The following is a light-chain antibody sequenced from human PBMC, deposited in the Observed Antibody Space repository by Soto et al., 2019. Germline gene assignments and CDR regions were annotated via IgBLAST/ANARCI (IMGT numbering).Light chain of an antibody. CDR3: SSYTSTSTLYV. J-gene: IGLJ1*01. CDR1: SSDIGGYNY. Sequence: QSALTQPASVSGSPGQSITISCTGTSSDIGGYNYVSWYQQLPGKVPKLIIYDVSNRPSGVSDRFSGSKSGDAASLTISGVQAEDEAEYYCSSYTSTSTLYVFGTGTKLTVL. CDR2: DVS. V-gene: IGLV2-14*03.